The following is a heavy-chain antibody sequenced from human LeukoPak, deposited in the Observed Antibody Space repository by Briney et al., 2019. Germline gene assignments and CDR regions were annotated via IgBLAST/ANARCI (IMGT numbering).Heavy chain of an antibody. D-gene: IGHD3-22*01. V-gene: IGHV4-59*01. CDR3: ARSPYYYDSSGYPNRRPYYFDY. CDR2: IYYSGST. J-gene: IGHJ4*01. Sequence: SETLSLTCTVSGGSISSYYWSWIRQPPGKGLEWIGYIYYSGSTNYNPSLKSRVTISVDTSKNQFSLKLSSVTAADTAVYYCARSPYYYDSSGYPNRRPYYFDYWGHGTLVTVSS. CDR1: GGSISSYY.